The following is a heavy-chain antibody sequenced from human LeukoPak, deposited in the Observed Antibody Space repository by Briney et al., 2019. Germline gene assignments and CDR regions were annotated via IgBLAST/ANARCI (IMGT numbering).Heavy chain of an antibody. Sequence: GGSLRLSCAASGFTFSDHYMDWVRQAPGKGLEWIGRTRNKANSYTTEYAACVRGRFTISRDDSKNSLYLQMNGLKTEDTAVYYCTRDDGLVFWGQGTLVTVSS. CDR2: TRNKANSYTT. CDR1: GFTFSDHY. D-gene: IGHD2-8*01. J-gene: IGHJ4*02. V-gene: IGHV3-72*01. CDR3: TRDDGLVF.